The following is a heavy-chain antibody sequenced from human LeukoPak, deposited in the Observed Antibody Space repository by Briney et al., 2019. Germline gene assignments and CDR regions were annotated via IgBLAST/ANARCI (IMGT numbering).Heavy chain of an antibody. CDR2: IVVGSGNT. CDR3: VADCYGDCID. D-gene: IGHD4-17*01. Sequence: ASVTVSCTASRFIFSISAVQWVRQARGQRLEWIGWIVVGSGNTNYAQNFQERVTITRDMSTSTAYMELSSLRSEDTAVYYCVADCYGDCIDWGQGTLVTVSS. CDR1: RFIFSISA. V-gene: IGHV1-58*01. J-gene: IGHJ4*02.